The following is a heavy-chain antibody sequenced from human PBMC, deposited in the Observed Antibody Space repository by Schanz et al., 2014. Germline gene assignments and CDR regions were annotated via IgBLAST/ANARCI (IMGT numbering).Heavy chain of an antibody. D-gene: IGHD4-17*01. V-gene: IGHV3-74*01. CDR3: ARKMKLGVYGGKAQESLDI. J-gene: IGHJ3*02. CDR2: INSVGSNT. CDR1: GFTFSSHW. Sequence: EVQLVQSGGGLVQPGGSLRLSCAASGFTFSSHWMHWVRQDPGKGLVWVARINSVGSNTDYADSVTGRFTISRDNAKSTLYLQMNTLRAEDTAVYYCARKMKLGVYGGKAQESLDIWGEGTMVTVSS.